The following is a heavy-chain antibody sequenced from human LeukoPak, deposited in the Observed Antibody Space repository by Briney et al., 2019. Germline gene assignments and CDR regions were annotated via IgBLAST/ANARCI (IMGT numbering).Heavy chain of an antibody. CDR1: GGSISYYY. CDR3: GRLHGRWRRGYCEY. Sequence: PSETLSLTCTVSGGSISYYYWNWIRQPAGKGLEWIGRIYTSGRTYYNPSLKSRVSMSDETTSKQFSLKLSSVTDADTAVYCCGRLHGRWRRGYCEYWGQGTLVSVSS. CDR2: IYTSGRT. V-gene: IGHV4-4*07. J-gene: IGHJ4*02. D-gene: IGHD2-21*02.